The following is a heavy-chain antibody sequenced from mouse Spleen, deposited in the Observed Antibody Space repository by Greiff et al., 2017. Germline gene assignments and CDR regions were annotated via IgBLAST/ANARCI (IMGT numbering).Heavy chain of an antibody. Sequence: EVKLQESGPGLVKPSQSLSLTCSVSGYSITSGYYWNWIRQLPGNKLEWMGYISYDGSNNYNPSLKNRISITRDTSKNQFFLKLNSVTTEDTATYYCARVPYYRYEGDYWGQGTSVTVSS. CDR2: ISYDGSN. V-gene: IGHV3-6*01. D-gene: IGHD2-14*01. J-gene: IGHJ4*01. CDR3: ARVPYYRYEGDY. CDR1: GYSITSGYY.